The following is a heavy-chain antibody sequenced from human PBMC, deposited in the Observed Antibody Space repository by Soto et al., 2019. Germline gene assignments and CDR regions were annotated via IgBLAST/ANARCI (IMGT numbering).Heavy chain of an antibody. Sequence: PPETLTLTCTVSGGSISSSIYYGGWIRLRQGKGLKWIGSCFYSGSTYYTPSLKSRVAISVDTPKSQFSLKRSSVTAADTAVYCCARDPLYDYGDLSHVFDIWGQGT. CDR1: GGSISSSIYY. J-gene: IGHJ3*02. CDR3: ARDPLYDYGDLSHVFDI. CDR2: CFYSGST. D-gene: IGHD4-17*01. V-gene: IGHV4-39*07.